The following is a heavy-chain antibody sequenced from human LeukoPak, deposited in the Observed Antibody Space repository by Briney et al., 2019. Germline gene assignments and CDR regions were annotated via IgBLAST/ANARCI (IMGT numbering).Heavy chain of an antibody. V-gene: IGHV4-30-2*01. CDR3: ARGTTRHCSSTSCYPELFDY. D-gene: IGHD2-2*01. Sequence: PSETLSLTCAVSGGSISSGGYSWSWIRQPPGKGLEWIGYIYHSGSTYYNPSLKSRVTISVDRSKNQFSLKLSSVTAADTAVYYCARGTTRHCSSTSCYPELFDYWGQGTLVTVSS. CDR1: GGSISSGGYS. CDR2: IYHSGST. J-gene: IGHJ4*02.